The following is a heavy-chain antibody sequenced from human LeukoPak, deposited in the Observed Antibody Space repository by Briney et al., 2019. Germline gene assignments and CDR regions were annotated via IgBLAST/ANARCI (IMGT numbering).Heavy chain of an antibody. D-gene: IGHD4-17*01. CDR2: ISAYNGNT. CDR3: ARFYGDYTKPDAFDI. J-gene: IGHJ3*02. V-gene: IGHV1-18*01. Sequence: ASVKVSCKASGYTFTSYGISWVRQAPGQGLEWMGWISAYNGNTNYAQKLQGRVTMTTDTSTSTAYMELRSLRSDDTAVYYCARFYGDYTKPDAFDIWGQGTMVTASS. CDR1: GYTFTSYG.